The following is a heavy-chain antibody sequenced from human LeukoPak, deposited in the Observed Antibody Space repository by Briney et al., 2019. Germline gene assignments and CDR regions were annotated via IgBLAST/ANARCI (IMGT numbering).Heavy chain of an antibody. J-gene: IGHJ4*02. CDR3: ARWAFTAEVVAATD. CDR2: ISGSGGST. V-gene: IGHV3-23*01. CDR1: GFTFSGYA. D-gene: IGHD2-15*01. Sequence: PGGSLRLSCAASGFTFSGYAMSWVRQAPGKGLEWVSAISGSGGSTYYADSVKGRFTISRDNSKNTLYLQMNSLRAEDTAVYYCARWAFTAEVVAATDWGQGTLVTVSS.